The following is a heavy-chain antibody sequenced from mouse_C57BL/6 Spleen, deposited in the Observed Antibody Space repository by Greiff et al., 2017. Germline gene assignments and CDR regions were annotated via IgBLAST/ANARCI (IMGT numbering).Heavy chain of an antibody. Sequence: QVQLQQPGAELVMPGASVKLSCKASGYTFTSYWMHWVKQRPGQGLEWIGEIDPSDSYTNYNQKFKGKSTLTVDKSYSTAYMQLSSLTSEDSAVYYCARGSLTGIFDYWGQGTTLTVSA. CDR1: GYTFTSYW. CDR2: IDPSDSYT. CDR3: ARGSLTGIFDY. V-gene: IGHV1-69*01. D-gene: IGHD4-1*01. J-gene: IGHJ2*01.